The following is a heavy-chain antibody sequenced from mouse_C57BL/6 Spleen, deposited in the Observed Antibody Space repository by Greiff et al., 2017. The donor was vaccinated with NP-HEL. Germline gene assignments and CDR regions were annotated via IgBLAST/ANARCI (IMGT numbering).Heavy chain of an antibody. CDR2: IYPGNSDT. V-gene: IGHV1-5*01. CDR3: TRNYGSSYDYFDY. Sequence: EVQLQQSGTVLARPGASVKMSCKTSGYTFTSYWMHWVKQRPGQGLEWIGAIYPGNSDTSYNQKFKGKAKLTAVTSASTAYMELSSLTNEDSAVYYCTRNYGSSYDYFDYWGQGTTLTVSS. CDR1: GYTFTSYW. D-gene: IGHD1-1*01. J-gene: IGHJ2*01.